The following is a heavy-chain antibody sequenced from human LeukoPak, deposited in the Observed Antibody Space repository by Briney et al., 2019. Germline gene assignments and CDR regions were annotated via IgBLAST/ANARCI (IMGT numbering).Heavy chain of an antibody. J-gene: IGHJ4*02. CDR2: ISSSGSTI. V-gene: IGHV3-48*03. Sequence: PGGSLRLSCAASGFTFSSYEMNWVRQAPGKGLEWVSYISSSGSTIYYADSVKGRFTISRDNAKNSLYLQMNSLRAEDTAVYYCARESGSFPYAFDYWGQGTLVTVSS. CDR3: ARESGSFPYAFDY. D-gene: IGHD1-26*01. CDR1: GFTFSSYE.